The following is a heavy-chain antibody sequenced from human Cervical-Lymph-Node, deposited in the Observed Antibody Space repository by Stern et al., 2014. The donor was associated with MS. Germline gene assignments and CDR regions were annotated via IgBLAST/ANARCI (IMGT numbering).Heavy chain of an antibody. CDR2: FYSGIST. Sequence: QLVQSGGPLVQPGGSLRLSCAASGSTVNSNYMTWVRQAPGKGLEWVSIFYSGISTYYAESVKGRFSFSIDNSKNTLFLHMNNLRVEDTAMYYCTREMAARRLDPWGQGTLVIVSA. D-gene: IGHD5-24*01. J-gene: IGHJ5*02. V-gene: IGHV3-66*01. CDR1: GSTVNSNY. CDR3: TREMAARRLDP.